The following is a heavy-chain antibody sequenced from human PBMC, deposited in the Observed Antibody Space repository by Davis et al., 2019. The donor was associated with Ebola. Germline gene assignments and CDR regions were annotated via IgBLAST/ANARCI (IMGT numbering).Heavy chain of an antibody. Sequence: ASVKVSCKASGYIFTTYGIHWVRQAPGQGLEWMGIINPSGGNTSYAQKFQGRVTMTRDTSTSTVYMELSSLRSEDTAVYYCAREIVVVVAVYSYYYYGMDVWGQGTTVTVSS. V-gene: IGHV1-46*03. CDR2: INPSGGNT. CDR3: AREIVVVVAVYSYYYYGMDV. D-gene: IGHD2-15*01. CDR1: GYIFTTYG. J-gene: IGHJ6*02.